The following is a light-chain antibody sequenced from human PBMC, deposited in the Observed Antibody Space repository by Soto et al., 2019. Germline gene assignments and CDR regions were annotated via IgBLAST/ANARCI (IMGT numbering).Light chain of an antibody. J-gene: IGKJ5*01. Sequence: IQLTQSPSSLSASVGDRVTITCRASQGISSYLAWYQQKPGKAPKLLIYAASTLQSGVPSRFSGSGSGTDFTLTISSLQPEHFATYYCQQLNSYPSVGQGTRLEIK. CDR3: QQLNSYPS. V-gene: IGKV1-9*01. CDR1: QGISSY. CDR2: AAS.